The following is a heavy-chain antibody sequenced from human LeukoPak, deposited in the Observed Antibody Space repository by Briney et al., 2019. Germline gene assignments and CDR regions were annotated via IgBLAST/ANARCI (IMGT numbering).Heavy chain of an antibody. CDR1: GGTFISYA. CDR2: IIPIFGTA. D-gene: IGHD6-19*01. J-gene: IGHJ6*02. V-gene: IGHV1-69*01. Sequence: SVKVSCKASGGTFISYAISWVRQAPGQGLEWMGGIIPIFGTANYAQKFQGRVTITADESTSTAYMELSSLRSEDTAVYYCAGGRVAGIVHGMDVWGQGTTVTVSS. CDR3: AGGRVAGIVHGMDV.